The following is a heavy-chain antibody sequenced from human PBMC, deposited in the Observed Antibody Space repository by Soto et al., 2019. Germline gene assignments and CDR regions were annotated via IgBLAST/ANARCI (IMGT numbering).Heavy chain of an antibody. CDR2: IYYSGST. CDR3: ARESSSANNWFDP. J-gene: IGHJ5*02. D-gene: IGHD6-6*01. V-gene: IGHV4-59*01. CDR1: GGSISSYY. Sequence: PSETLSLTCTVSGGSISSYYWSWIRQPPGKGLEWIGYIYYSGSTNYNPSLKSRVTISVDASKNQFSLKLSSVTAADTAVYYCARESSSANNWFDPWGQGTLVTVSS.